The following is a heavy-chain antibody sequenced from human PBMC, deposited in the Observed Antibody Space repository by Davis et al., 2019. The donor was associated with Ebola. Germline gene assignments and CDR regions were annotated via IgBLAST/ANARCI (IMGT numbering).Heavy chain of an antibody. J-gene: IGHJ4*02. V-gene: IGHV3-23*01. Sequence: GESLKISCAASGFTFSSYAMSWLRQAPGKGLEWVSAISGSGGSTYYADSVKGRFTISRDNSKNPLYLQMNSLRAEDTAVYYCAKGRELHFDYWGQGTLVTVSS. CDR1: GFTFSSYA. CDR3: AKGRELHFDY. CDR2: ISGSGGST. D-gene: IGHD1-26*01.